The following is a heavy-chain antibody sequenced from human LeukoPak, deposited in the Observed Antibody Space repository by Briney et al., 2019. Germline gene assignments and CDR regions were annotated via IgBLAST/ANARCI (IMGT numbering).Heavy chain of an antibody. D-gene: IGHD1-7*01. V-gene: IGHV4-61*02. CDR2: IYTSGST. CDR3: ARDPNMGWNLPGWFDP. Sequence: PSQTLSLTCTVSGGSISSGSYYWSWIRQPAGKGLEWIGRIYTSGSTNYNPSLKSRVTISVDTSKNQFSLKLNSVTPPDTAVYYCARDPNMGWNLPGWFDPWGQGPLVTVSS. J-gene: IGHJ5*02. CDR1: GGSISSGSYY.